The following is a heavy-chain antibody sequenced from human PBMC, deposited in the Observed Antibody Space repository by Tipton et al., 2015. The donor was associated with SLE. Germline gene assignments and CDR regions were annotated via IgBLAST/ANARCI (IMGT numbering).Heavy chain of an antibody. D-gene: IGHD1/OR15-1a*01. CDR3: ARNLEQTDY. V-gene: IGHV4-30-2*01. J-gene: IGHJ4*02. CDR1: GGSISSGGYS. Sequence: TLSLTCAVSGGSISSGGYSWSWIRQPPGKGLEWIGYIYHSGSTYYNPSLKSRVTISVDRSKNQFSLKLSSVTAADTAVYYCARNLEQTDYWGQGTLVTVSS. CDR2: IYHSGST.